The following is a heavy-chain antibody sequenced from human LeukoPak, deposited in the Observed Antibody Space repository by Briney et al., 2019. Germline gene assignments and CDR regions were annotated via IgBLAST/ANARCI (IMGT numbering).Heavy chain of an antibody. CDR1: GGTFSSYA. Sequence: GASVKVSCKASGGTFSSYAISWVPQAPGQGLEWMGRIIPILGIANYAQKFQGRVTITTDESTSTAYMELSSLRSEDTAVYYCARGGGYSYGYFDYWGQGTLVTVSS. CDR2: IIPILGIA. J-gene: IGHJ4*02. CDR3: ARGGGYSYGYFDY. D-gene: IGHD5-18*01. V-gene: IGHV1-69*04.